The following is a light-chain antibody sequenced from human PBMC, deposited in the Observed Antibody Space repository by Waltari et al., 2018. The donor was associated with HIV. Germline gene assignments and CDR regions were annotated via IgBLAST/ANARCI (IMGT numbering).Light chain of an antibody. Sequence: SYVLTQPASVSVAPGQTANVTCGGDNVESKSVHWSQPRAGQATLLVLYADTDRTSGIPERFSGSNFGNTATLTISRGEAGDEGDYYCHVWESSSDEYVFGTGTKVTV. CDR2: ADT. J-gene: IGLJ1*01. CDR1: NVESKS. V-gene: IGLV3-21*02. CDR3: HVWESSSDEYV.